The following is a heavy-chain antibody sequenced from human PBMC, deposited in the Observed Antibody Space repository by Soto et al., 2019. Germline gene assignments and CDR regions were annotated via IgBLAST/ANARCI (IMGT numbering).Heavy chain of an antibody. D-gene: IGHD4-4*01. J-gene: IGHJ4*02. V-gene: IGHV3-30-3*01. CDR3: ARDIGSNYYFDY. CDR1: GFTFSSYA. Sequence: QVQLVESGEGVVQPGRSLRLSCAASGFTFSSYAMHWVRQAPGKGLEWVAVISYDGSNKYYADSVKGRFTISRDNSKNTLYLQMNSLRAEDTAVYYCARDIGSNYYFDYWGQGTLVTVSS. CDR2: ISYDGSNK.